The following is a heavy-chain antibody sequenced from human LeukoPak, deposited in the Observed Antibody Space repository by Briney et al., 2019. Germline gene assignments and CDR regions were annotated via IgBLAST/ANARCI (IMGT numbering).Heavy chain of an antibody. Sequence: GGSLRLSCAASGFTVSSNYMSWVRQDPGKGLEWVSVIYSGGSTYYADSVKGRFTISRDNSKNTLYLQMNSLRAEDTAVYYCAKDSSGWYHYFDYWGQGTLVTVSS. CDR1: GFTVSSNY. V-gene: IGHV3-53*01. D-gene: IGHD6-19*01. CDR2: IYSGGST. CDR3: AKDSSGWYHYFDY. J-gene: IGHJ4*02.